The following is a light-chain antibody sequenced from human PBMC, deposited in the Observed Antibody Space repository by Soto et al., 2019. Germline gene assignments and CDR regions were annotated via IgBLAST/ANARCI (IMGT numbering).Light chain of an antibody. V-gene: IGLV4-60*02. Sequence: QAVLTQSSSASASLGSSVKLTCTLSSGHSSYIIAWHQQQPGKAPRYLMKLEVSGSHNKGSGVPDRFSGSSSGADRYLTISNLQFEDEADYYCETWDNNILVFGGGTKLTVL. J-gene: IGLJ2*01. CDR1: SGHSSYI. CDR3: ETWDNNILV. CDR2: LEVSGSH.